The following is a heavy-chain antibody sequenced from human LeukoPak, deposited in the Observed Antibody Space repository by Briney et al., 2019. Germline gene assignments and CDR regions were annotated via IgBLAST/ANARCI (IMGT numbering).Heavy chain of an antibody. CDR3: AREGRVSGYDSDC. Sequence: GGPLRLSCAASGFTFSSYWMHWVRQAPGKGLVWVSRINSDGSSITYADSVKGRFTISRDNAKNTLYLQMNSLRVEDTAVYYCAREGRVSGYDSDCWGQGTLVTVSS. CDR2: INSDGSSI. D-gene: IGHD5-12*01. J-gene: IGHJ4*02. CDR1: GFTFSSYW. V-gene: IGHV3-74*03.